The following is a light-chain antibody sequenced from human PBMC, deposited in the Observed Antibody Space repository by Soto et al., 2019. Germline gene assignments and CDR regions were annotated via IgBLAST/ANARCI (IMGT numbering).Light chain of an antibody. CDR3: SSYTRNSTHVV. CDR1: SSDVGGYNY. Sequence: QSVLTQPASVSGSPGQSITISCTGTSSDVGGYNYVSWYQQHPGKAPKLMIYEVSNRPSGVSNRFSGSKSGNTASLTISGRQAEDEADYDCSSYTRNSTHVVFGGGTKLIVL. J-gene: IGLJ2*01. V-gene: IGLV2-14*01. CDR2: EVS.